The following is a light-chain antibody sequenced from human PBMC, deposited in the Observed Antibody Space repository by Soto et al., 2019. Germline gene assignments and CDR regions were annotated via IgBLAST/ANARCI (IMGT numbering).Light chain of an antibody. CDR3: QQYDNLPLT. J-gene: IGKJ4*01. CDR2: DAA. Sequence: DIQMTQSPSSLSASVGDRVTITCQASHDISDYVNWFQQKPGKPPTLLIYDAAHLETGVPSRFSGSGSGTEFSLTISSLQAVDFATYYCQQYDNLPLTFGGGTRVEIK. V-gene: IGKV1-33*01. CDR1: HDISDY.